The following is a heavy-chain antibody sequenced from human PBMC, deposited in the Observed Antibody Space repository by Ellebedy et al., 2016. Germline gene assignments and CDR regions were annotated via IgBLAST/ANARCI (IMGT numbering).Heavy chain of an antibody. J-gene: IGHJ4*02. D-gene: IGHD3-22*01. CDR3: ARTNYYDSSGYYSPFDY. V-gene: IGHV2-5*02. Sequence: SGPTLVKPTQTLTLTCTFSGFSLSTSGVGVGWIRQPPGKALEWLALIYWDDNKYYSPSLKTRLTITKDTSKNQVVLTMTNMDHVETATYYCARTNYYDSSGYYSPFDYWGQGTLVTVSS. CDR1: GFSLSTSGVG. CDR2: IYWDDNK.